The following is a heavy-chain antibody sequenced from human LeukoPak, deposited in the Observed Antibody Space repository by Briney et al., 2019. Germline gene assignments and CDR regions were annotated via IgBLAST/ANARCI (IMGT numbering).Heavy chain of an antibody. Sequence: GGSLRLSCAASGFTFSSSWMSSVRQAAGKGRESVANIKQDGREKYYVDSVKGRFTISRDNAKNSLYLQMNSLRAEDTAVYYCARDHSYDYVWGSYEDYWGQGTLVTVSS. V-gene: IGHV3-7*01. CDR3: ARDHSYDYVWGSYEDY. CDR1: GFTFSSSW. D-gene: IGHD3-16*01. J-gene: IGHJ4*02. CDR2: IKQDGREK.